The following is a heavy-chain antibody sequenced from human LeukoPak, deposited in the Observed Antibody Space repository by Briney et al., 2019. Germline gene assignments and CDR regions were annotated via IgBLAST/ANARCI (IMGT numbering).Heavy chain of an antibody. CDR3: ARISATTVTSYYGMDV. CDR1: GFSLSTSGMC. D-gene: IGHD4-17*01. Sequence: ESGPTLVNPTQTLTLTCTFSGFSLSTSGMCVSWIRQPPGKALEWLARIDWDDDKYYSTSLKTRLTISKDTSKNQVVLTMTNMDPVDTATYYCARISATTVTSYYGMDVWGQGTTVTVSS. V-gene: IGHV2-70*11. CDR2: IDWDDDK. J-gene: IGHJ6*02.